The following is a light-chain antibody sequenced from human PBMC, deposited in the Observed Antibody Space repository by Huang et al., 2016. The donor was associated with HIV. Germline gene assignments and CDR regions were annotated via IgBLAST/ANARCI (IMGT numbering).Light chain of an antibody. CDR2: GAS. Sequence: EIVLTQSPGPLSLSPGERATLACRASQSVSSNYLALYQQKPGQAPRLLFYGASSRAAGSPDRISGSGSWTDVTITISRLEPEVFAVYYCQQYGSSPWTFGQGTKVEIK. V-gene: IGKV3-20*01. J-gene: IGKJ1*01. CDR3: QQYGSSPWT. CDR1: QSVSSNY.